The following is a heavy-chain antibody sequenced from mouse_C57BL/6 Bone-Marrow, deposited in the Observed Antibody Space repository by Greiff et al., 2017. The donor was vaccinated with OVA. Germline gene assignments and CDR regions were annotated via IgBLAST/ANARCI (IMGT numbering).Heavy chain of an antibody. V-gene: IGHV14-4*01. J-gene: IGHJ2*01. CDR3: TTGLLRSYYFDY. CDR2: IDPEKGDT. CDR1: GFNIKDDY. Sequence: EVQLQQSGAELVRPGASVKLSCTASGFNIKDDYMHWVKQRPEQGLEWIGWIDPEKGDTEYASKFQGKATITADTSSNTAYLQLSSLTSEDTAVYYCTTGLLRSYYFDYWGQGTTLTVSS. D-gene: IGHD1-1*01.